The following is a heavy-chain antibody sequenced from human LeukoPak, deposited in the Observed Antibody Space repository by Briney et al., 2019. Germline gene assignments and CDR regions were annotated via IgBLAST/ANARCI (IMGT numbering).Heavy chain of an antibody. J-gene: IGHJ6*02. CDR1: GDSISGYY. V-gene: IGHV4-59*12. D-gene: IGHD2-2*03. Sequence: PSETLSLTCTVSGDSISGYYWSWIRQPPGKGLEWIGYIYYSRSTSYNPSLKSRVTISGDTSKNQISLRLSSVTAADTAVYYCARDPAWGGYFYGMDVWGQGTTVTVSS. CDR3: ARDPAWGGYFYGMDV. CDR2: IYYSRST.